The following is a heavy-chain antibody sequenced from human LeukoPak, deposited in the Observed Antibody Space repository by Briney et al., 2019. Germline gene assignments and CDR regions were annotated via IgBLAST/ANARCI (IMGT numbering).Heavy chain of an antibody. CDR1: GYTFTGFY. V-gene: IGHV1-2*02. CDR2: INPKSGGT. J-gene: IGHJ4*02. D-gene: IGHD5-18*01. Sequence: ASVKVSCKASGYTFTGFYMHWVRQAPGQGLEWMGWINPKSGGTKYAQNFQGRVTMTRDTSISIGYMELSRLRSDDTAVYFCARGFVDTTFDYWGQGTLVTVSS. CDR3: ARGFVDTTFDY.